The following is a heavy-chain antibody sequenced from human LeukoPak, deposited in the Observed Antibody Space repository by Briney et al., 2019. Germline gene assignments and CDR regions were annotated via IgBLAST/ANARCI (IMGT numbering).Heavy chain of an antibody. CDR1: GFAFSSYG. Sequence: GGSLRLSCAASGFAFSSYGMHWVRQAPGKGLEWVAFIRYDGNNKYYADSVKGRFTISRDNAKNSLYLQMNSLRAEDTAVYYCARDPSVPLGSYSYYYYYYMDVWGKGTTVTVSS. V-gene: IGHV3-30*02. CDR2: IRYDGNNK. J-gene: IGHJ6*03. D-gene: IGHD1-26*01. CDR3: ARDPSVPLGSYSYYYYYYMDV.